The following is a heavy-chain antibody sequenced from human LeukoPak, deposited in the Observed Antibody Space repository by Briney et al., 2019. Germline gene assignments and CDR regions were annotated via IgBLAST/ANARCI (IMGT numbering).Heavy chain of an antibody. CDR1: GFSFSNYA. CDR3: AKGGYDYVEMGYFDY. CDR2: IIASSGAT. Sequence: GGSLRRSCAASGFSFSNYAMSWVRQAPGKGLEWVSLIIASSGATFYADSVKGRFTISRDNSKNTLYMQMNSLRAEDTALYYCAKGGYDYVEMGYFDYWGQGTLVTVSS. D-gene: IGHD5-12*01. V-gene: IGHV3-23*01. J-gene: IGHJ4*02.